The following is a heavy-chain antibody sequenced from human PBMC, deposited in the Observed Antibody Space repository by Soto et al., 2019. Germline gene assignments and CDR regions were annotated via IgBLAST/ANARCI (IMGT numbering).Heavy chain of an antibody. CDR3: TPNHDFIVGATTSFDY. CDR1: GFTFSNAW. Sequence: GGSLRLSCAASGFTFSNAWMNWVRQAPGKGLEWVGRIKSKTDGGTKNYAAPVKGRFTISRDDSKNKLYLQMNSLKTEDTAVYYCTPNHDFIVGATTSFDYWGQGTLVTVSS. CDR2: IKSKTDGGTK. V-gene: IGHV3-15*07. J-gene: IGHJ4*02. D-gene: IGHD1-26*01.